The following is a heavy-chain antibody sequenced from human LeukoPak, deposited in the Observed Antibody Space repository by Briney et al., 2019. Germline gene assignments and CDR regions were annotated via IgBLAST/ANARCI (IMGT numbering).Heavy chain of an antibody. CDR1: GSFFSGSG. D-gene: IGHD5-24*01. CDR3: ARLEEMTTVSTSFDF. Sequence: GGSLKLSCAASGSFFSGSGIHWVRQASGKGLEWIGRIRSKPKSYATAYAASVKGRFTVSRDDSKNTAYLQMDSLEAEDTAVYYCARLEEMTTVSTSFDFWGQGTLVTVSS. V-gene: IGHV3-73*01. CDR2: IRSKPKSYAT. J-gene: IGHJ4*02.